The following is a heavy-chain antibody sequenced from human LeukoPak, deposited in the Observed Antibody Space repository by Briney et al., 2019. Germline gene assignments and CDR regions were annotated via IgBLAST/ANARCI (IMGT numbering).Heavy chain of an antibody. CDR3: ARGVTVTTDF. V-gene: IGHV3-23*01. CDR1: GFFFSNYD. CDR2: LSSSGGST. D-gene: IGHD4-17*01. J-gene: IGHJ4*02. Sequence: GSLRLSCVASGFFFSNYDMNWVRQAPGKGLEWVSGLSSSGGSTFYAGSVKGRFTISRDNSKNTVYLQMNSLRGEDTAIYYCARGVTVTTDFWGQGTLVTVSS.